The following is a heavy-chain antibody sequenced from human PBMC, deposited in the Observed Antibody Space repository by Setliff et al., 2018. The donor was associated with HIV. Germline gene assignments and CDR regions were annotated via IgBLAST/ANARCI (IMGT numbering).Heavy chain of an antibody. CDR3: ALLYPYSGYLGY. J-gene: IGHJ4*02. Sequence: TLSLTCAVSGGSIGSGGYSWSWIRQPPGRGLEWVGYIYHVGGTYYNPSLRSRVTISVDRSKNLFSLKLTSVTAADTAIYYCALLYPYSGYLGYWGQGTLVTVSS. V-gene: IGHV4-30-2*01. CDR2: IYHVGGT. D-gene: IGHD1-26*01. CDR1: GGSIGSGGYS.